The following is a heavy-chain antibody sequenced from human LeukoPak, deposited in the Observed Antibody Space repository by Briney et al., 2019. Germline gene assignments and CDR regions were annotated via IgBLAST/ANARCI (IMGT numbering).Heavy chain of an antibody. CDR1: GFPFTNAW. Sequence: GGSLRLSCAASGFPFTNAWMSWVHQAPGKGLEWVGRIKSKTDGGTTDYAAPVKGRFTISRDDSENTLYLQVDTVKIEDTAVYYCTTENPTDFWGQGTLVTVSS. J-gene: IGHJ4*02. CDR2: IKSKTDGGTT. V-gene: IGHV3-15*01. CDR3: TTENPTDF.